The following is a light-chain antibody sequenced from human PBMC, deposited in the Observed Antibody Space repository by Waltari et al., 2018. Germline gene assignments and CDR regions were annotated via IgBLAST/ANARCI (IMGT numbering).Light chain of an antibody. Sequence: DIMLTQSPGTLSLSPGERATLSCRASQSISKYLAWYQQKPGQAPRLLIYDASIRATGIRDSFSGSGYGTDFSLTISRLEPEDYAVYYCQKYGSLPATFGRGTKVEIK. V-gene: IGKV3-20*01. CDR1: QSISKY. CDR2: DAS. J-gene: IGKJ1*01. CDR3: QKYGSLPAT.